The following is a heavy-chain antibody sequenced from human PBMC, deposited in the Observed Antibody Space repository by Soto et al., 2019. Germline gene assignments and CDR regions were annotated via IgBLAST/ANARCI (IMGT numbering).Heavy chain of an antibody. J-gene: IGHJ6*02. CDR2: IYYSGST. Sequence: QLQLQESGPGLVKPSETLSLTCTVSGGSISSSSCYWDWIRQPPGKGLEWIGSIYYSGSTYYNPSLKSRVTISVDTSKNQFSLKLSSVTAADTAVYYCARLTVEDGDGYYYYGLDVWGQGTTVTVSS. D-gene: IGHD2-21*02. CDR1: GGSISSSSCY. CDR3: ARLTVEDGDGYYYYGLDV. V-gene: IGHV4-39*01.